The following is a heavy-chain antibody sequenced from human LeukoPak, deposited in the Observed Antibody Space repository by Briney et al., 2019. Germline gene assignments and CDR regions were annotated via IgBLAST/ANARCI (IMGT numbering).Heavy chain of an antibody. D-gene: IGHD1-26*01. J-gene: IGHJ4*02. CDR1: GFTVITNY. CDR2: VYSGGST. CDR3: ARGAGSYGGFDY. V-gene: IGHV3-53*01. Sequence: GGSLRLSCAASGFTVITNYMNWVRQAPGRGLEWVSVVYSGGSTYYADSVRGRFIISRDTSKNTLYLQMNSLRAEDTAVYYCARGAGSYGGFDYWGQGTLVTVSS.